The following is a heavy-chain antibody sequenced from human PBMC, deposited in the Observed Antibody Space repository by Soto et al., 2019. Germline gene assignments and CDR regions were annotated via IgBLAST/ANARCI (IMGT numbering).Heavy chain of an antibody. CDR3: AKEPVGPDWYFDL. V-gene: IGHV3-23*01. J-gene: IGHJ2*01. CDR2: ISGSGIST. Sequence: DVQLLESGGGLVQPGGSLRLSCAASGITFRSYAMSWVRQAPGKGLEGVSGISGSGISTHYADSVKGRLTVSRDNSKATALRQRTSLRSEDSGVYNCAKEPVGPDWYFDLWGRGTLVTVSS. CDR1: GITFRSYA.